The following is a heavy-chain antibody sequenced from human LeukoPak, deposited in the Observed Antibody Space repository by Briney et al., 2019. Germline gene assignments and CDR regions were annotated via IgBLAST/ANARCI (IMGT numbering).Heavy chain of an antibody. CDR1: GGSISSGDYY. CDR3: ARDRDYYDSSGYYGYFDY. V-gene: IGHV4-61*08. Sequence: PSETLSLTCTVSGGSISSGDYYWSWIRQPPGKGLEWIVYIYYSGSTNYNPSLKSRVTISVDTSKNQFSLKLSSMTAADTAVYYCARDRDYYDSSGYYGYFDYWGQGTLVTVSS. D-gene: IGHD3-22*01. CDR2: IYYSGST. J-gene: IGHJ4*02.